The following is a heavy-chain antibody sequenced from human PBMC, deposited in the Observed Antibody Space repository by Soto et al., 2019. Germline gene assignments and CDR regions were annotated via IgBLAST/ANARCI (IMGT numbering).Heavy chain of an antibody. D-gene: IGHD3-16*01. CDR3: AKDVLGRRLVGAFDI. CDR1: GFTFRYYG. J-gene: IGHJ3*02. Sequence: QVQLVESGGGVVQPGRSLRLSCAASGFTFRYYGMHWVRQAPGKGLQWVAAILYDGSNKDYADSVKGRFTISRDNLKNTLYLQLNSLRTEDTAVYYCAKDVLGRRLVGAFDIWGQGTMVTVSS. CDR2: ILYDGSNK. V-gene: IGHV3-30*18.